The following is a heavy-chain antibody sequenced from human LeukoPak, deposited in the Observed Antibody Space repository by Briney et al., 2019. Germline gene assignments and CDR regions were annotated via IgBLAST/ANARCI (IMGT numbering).Heavy chain of an antibody. D-gene: IGHD3-10*01. J-gene: IGHJ5*01. V-gene: IGHV3-74*01. Sequence: WGSLTLSCAASGFTFSSYWMHWDRQIPGKGLMWVSRIKSNGLTFYSDSPRVRITISRYKGKNTINLQMNSLRVDDAVIYCCAKAATYFYGSVTYHWYESWGRGTLVTVSS. CDR2: IKSNGLT. CDR3: AKAATYFYGSVTYHWYES. CDR1: GFTFSSYW.